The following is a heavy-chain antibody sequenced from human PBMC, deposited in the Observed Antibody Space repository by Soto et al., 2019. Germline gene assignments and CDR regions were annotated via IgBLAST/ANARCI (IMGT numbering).Heavy chain of an antibody. D-gene: IGHD6-6*01. J-gene: IGHJ4*02. CDR2: IYPGDSDT. CDR1: ECRFATYW. CDR3: ARAGIAARARSFDY. V-gene: IGHV5-51*01. Sequence: PKQISWKGSECRFATYWIGWVSQMTGKGLEWMGIIYPGDSDTRYSPSFQGQVTISADKSISTAYLQWSSLKAPDTAMYYCARAGIAARARSFDYWGQGTLVTVSS.